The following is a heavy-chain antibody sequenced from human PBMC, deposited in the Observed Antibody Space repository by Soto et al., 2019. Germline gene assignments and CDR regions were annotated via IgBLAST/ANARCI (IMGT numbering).Heavy chain of an antibody. D-gene: IGHD2-8*02. V-gene: IGHV1-3*01. CDR3: ARDILSVGPRANDAFDV. Sequence: QVQLVQSGAEVRKPGASVNISCRASGFTFSDNLINWVRQAPGQSLEWVGWINPDNGNTGYSQTFQGRVTTSRHSSASIAYVEVTDLTSEDTAVYYCARDILSVGPRANDAFDVWGQGTMVIVSS. J-gene: IGHJ3*01. CDR2: INPDNGNT. CDR1: GFTFSDNL.